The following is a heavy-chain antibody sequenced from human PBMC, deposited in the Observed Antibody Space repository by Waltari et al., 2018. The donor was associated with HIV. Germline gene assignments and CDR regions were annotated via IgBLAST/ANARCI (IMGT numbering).Heavy chain of an antibody. CDR2: IYWNDDK. Sequence: QISLKESGTTLETPTQTLKLTCTFSGFYPTTRRAGAGWNRQPPGKALEWLVLIYWNDDKRYSPSLRSSLTITKDTSKNQVFLTMTNMDPVDRATYYCAHRPIFGYFEYWGQVTLVTVSS. CDR3: AHRPIFGYFEY. V-gene: IGHV2-5*01. D-gene: IGHD3-3*01. J-gene: IGHJ4*02. CDR1: GFYPTTRRAG.